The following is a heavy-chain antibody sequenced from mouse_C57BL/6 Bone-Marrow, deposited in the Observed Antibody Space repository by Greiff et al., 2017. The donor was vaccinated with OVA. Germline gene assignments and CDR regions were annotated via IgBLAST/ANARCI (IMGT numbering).Heavy chain of an antibody. V-gene: IGHV1-4*01. D-gene: IGHD2-3*01. CDR1: GYTFTSYT. J-gene: IGHJ4*01. CDR2: INPSSGYT. CDR3: ARVIYDGSYAMDY. Sequence: VKLMESGAELARPGASVKMSCKASGYTFTSYTMHWVKQRPGQGLEWIGYINPSSGYTKYNQKFKDKATLTADKSSSTAYMQLSSLTSEDSAVYYCARVIYDGSYAMDYWGQGTSVTVSS.